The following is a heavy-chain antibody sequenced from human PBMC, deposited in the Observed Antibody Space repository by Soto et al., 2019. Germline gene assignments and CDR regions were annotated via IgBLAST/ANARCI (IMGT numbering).Heavy chain of an antibody. CDR3: ARYDSWLVEDILVVPAANFDY. D-gene: IGHD2-2*01. V-gene: IGHV3-48*01. J-gene: IGHJ4*02. Sequence: GGSLRLSCAASGFSFNTYSMNWVRQAPGKGLEWVSYISSGSSAIYYADSVEGRFTISRDNAKNSLYLQMNSLRAEDTAVYYCARYDSWLVEDILVVPAANFDYWGQGTLVTVSS. CDR2: ISSGSSAI. CDR1: GFSFNTYS.